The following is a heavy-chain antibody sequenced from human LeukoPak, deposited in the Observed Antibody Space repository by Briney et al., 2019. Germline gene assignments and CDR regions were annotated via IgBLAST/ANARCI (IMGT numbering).Heavy chain of an antibody. Sequence: PGGSLRLSCAASGFSLTNAWMHWVRQVPGQGLVWLSSIGPDGIITTYAGSVRGRFTISRDTAKNTLYLQMNSLRAEDTAVYYCARNWLGTFPGVERWGQGTLVTVSS. CDR3: ARNWLGTFPGVER. J-gene: IGHJ4*02. D-gene: IGHD3-16*01. CDR1: GFSLTNAW. CDR2: IGPDGIIT. V-gene: IGHV3-74*03.